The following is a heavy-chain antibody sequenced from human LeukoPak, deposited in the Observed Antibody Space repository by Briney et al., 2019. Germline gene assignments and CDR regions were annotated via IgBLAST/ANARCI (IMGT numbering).Heavy chain of an antibody. V-gene: IGHV3-7*01. Sequence: GGSLRLSCAASGFTFSSYAMTWVRQAPGKGLEWVATIRVDGSVEYPVGSKKGRFTISRDNAKNSLHLQMNSLRVEDTAVYYCATYSGPDKWDASDMWGQGTLVTVSS. CDR3: ATYSGPDKWDASDM. J-gene: IGHJ3*02. CDR1: GFTFSSYA. CDR2: IRVDGSVE. D-gene: IGHD1-26*01.